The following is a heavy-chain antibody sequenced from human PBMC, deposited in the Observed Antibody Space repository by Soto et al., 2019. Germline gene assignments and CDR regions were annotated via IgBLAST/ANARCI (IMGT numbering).Heavy chain of an antibody. CDR1: GGSISSYY. Sequence: QVQLQESGPGLEKPSETLSLTCTVSGGSISSYYWSWIRQPAGKGLEWIGRIYTSGSTNYHPSLKSRVTKSVATSTNPFSLKLTTMTAADTAVYSCERDPSCFDYWGQGSLVTVSS. J-gene: IGHJ4*02. CDR2: IYTSGST. CDR3: ERDPSCFDY. V-gene: IGHV4-4*07.